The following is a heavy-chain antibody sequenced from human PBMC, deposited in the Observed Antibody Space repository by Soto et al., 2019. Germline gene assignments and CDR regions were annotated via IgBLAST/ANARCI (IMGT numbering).Heavy chain of an antibody. CDR3: ARDGIGAGTEYDYYYGMDV. J-gene: IGHJ6*02. V-gene: IGHV3-33*01. Sequence: GGSLRLSCAASGFTFSSYGMHWVRQAPGKGLEWVAVIWYDGSNKYYADSVKGRFTISRDNSKNTLYLQMNSLRAEDTAVYYCARDGIGAGTEYDYYYGMDVWGQGTTVTVSS. CDR1: GFTFSSYG. CDR2: IWYDGSNK. D-gene: IGHD6-19*01.